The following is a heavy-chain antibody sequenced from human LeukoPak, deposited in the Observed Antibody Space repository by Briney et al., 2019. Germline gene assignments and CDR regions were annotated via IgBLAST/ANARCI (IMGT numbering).Heavy chain of an antibody. D-gene: IGHD3-3*01. CDR1: GFTFSSYS. Sequence: SGGSLRLSCAASGFTFSSYSMNWVRQAPGKGLEWVSSISSSSSYIYYADSVKGRFTISRDNAKNPLYLQMNSLRAEDTAVYYCARVLRIFGVVIAAYYGMDVWGQGTTVTVSS. CDR2: ISSSSSYI. CDR3: ARVLRIFGVVIAAYYGMDV. V-gene: IGHV3-21*01. J-gene: IGHJ6*02.